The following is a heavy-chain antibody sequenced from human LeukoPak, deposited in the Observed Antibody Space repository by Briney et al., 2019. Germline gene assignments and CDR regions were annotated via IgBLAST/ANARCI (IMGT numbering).Heavy chain of an antibody. J-gene: IGHJ4*02. CDR1: GFTFSSYA. Sequence: GSLRLSCAASGFTFSSYAMSWVRQAPGKGLEWVSAISGSGGSTYYADSVKGRFTISRDNAKNSLYLQMNSLRAEDTAVYYCASSEQYYDFWSGYYEDYWGQGTLVTVSS. D-gene: IGHD3-3*01. CDR2: ISGSGGST. CDR3: ASSEQYYDFWSGYYEDY. V-gene: IGHV3-23*01.